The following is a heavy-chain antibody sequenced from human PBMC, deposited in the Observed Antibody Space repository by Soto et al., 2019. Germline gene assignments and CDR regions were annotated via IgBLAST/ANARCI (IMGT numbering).Heavy chain of an antibody. D-gene: IGHD1-26*01. CDR1: GYIFIHCC. J-gene: IGHJ4*02. CDR2: INPSSGTT. CDR3: ARSLGETTSLFDY. V-gene: IGHV1-46*01. Sequence: QVQLVQSGAEMKQPGASVKLSCQASGYIFIHCCMHWVRQAPGQGLEWMGGINPSSGTTTYAQKFPGRVTVTTDTSTSTVYMELSSLGSGDTAMYYCARSLGETTSLFDYWGQGSLVTASA.